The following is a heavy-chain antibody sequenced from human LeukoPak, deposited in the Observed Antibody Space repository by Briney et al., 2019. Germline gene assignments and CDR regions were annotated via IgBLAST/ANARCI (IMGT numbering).Heavy chain of an antibody. J-gene: IGHJ5*02. D-gene: IGHD6-19*01. Sequence: GGSLRLSCAASGFNFGGSDIHWVRQASGKGLEWVGRITGNTYATAYAESVKGRFTVSRDDSKNTAFLQMNSLKIEDTAVYYCTTYISRHHWGQGTLVTVSS. CDR2: ITGNTYAT. V-gene: IGHV3-73*01. CDR3: TTYISRHH. CDR1: GFNFGGSD.